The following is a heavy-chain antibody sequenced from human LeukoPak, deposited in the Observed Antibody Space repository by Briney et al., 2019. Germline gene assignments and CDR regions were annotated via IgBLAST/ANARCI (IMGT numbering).Heavy chain of an antibody. CDR3: ARVPRKYSSGAYYFDY. D-gene: IGHD6-19*01. V-gene: IGHV3-53*01. CDR2: IYSDSST. J-gene: IGHJ4*02. CDR1: GFTVSSKY. Sequence: GGSLRLSCAASGFTVSSKYMSWVRQAPGKGLEWVSVIYSDSSTYYSDSVKGRFTISRDNAKNSLYLQMNSLRAEDTAVYYCARVPRKYSSGAYYFDYWGQGTLVTVSS.